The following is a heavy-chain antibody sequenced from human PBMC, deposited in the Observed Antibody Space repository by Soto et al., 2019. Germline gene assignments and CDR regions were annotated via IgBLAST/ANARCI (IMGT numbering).Heavy chain of an antibody. CDR3: ARRYGSCFDY. Sequence: QVQLQESGPGLVKPSETLSLTCTVSGGSISSYYWSWIRQPPGKGLEWIGYIYYSGSTNYNPSLKRRVTISVDTSKNHLSRKLSSGTAADTAVSYCARRYGSCFDYWGQGTLVTVSS. D-gene: IGHD5-18*01. CDR1: GGSISSYY. V-gene: IGHV4-59*08. CDR2: IYYSGST. J-gene: IGHJ4*02.